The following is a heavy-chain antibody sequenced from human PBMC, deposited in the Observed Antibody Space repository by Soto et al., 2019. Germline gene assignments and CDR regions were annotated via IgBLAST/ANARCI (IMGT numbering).Heavy chain of an antibody. V-gene: IGHV1-24*01. D-gene: IGHD3-22*01. J-gene: IGHJ4*02. CDR3: AKGEYYDSSGPPTGY. CDR1: GYTLTELS. Sequence: ASVKVSCKVSGYTLTELSMHWVRQAPGKGLEWMGGFDPEDGETIYAQKFQGRVTMTEDTSTDTAYMELSSLRSEDTAVYYCAKGEYYDSSGPPTGYWGQGTLVTSPQ. CDR2: FDPEDGET.